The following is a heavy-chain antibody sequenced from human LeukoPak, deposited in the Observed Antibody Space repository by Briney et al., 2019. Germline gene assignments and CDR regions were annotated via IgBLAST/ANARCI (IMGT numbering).Heavy chain of an antibody. CDR2: IIPILGIA. D-gene: IGHD2-21*02. V-gene: IGHV1-69*04. CDR1: GGTFSSYA. Sequence: SVKVSCKASGGTFSSYAISWVRQAPGQGLEWMGRIIPILGIANYAQKFQGRVTITADKSTSTAYMELSSLRSEDTAVYYCASREWLAYCGGDCYTIDYGGQGTLVTVSS. J-gene: IGHJ4*02. CDR3: ASREWLAYCGGDCYTIDY.